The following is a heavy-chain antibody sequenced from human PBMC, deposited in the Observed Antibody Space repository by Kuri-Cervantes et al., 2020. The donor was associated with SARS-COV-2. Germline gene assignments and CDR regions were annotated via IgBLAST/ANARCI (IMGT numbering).Heavy chain of an antibody. Sequence: GSLRLSCAVYDGSFSGYYWSWFRQPPGKGLEWIGEINHSGITNYNPSLTSRVTISVDTSKVQFSLKLSSVTAADTAVYYCASACGYDFPLYDWGQGTMVTVSS. CDR1: DGSFSGYY. D-gene: IGHD5-12*01. J-gene: IGHJ4*01. V-gene: IGHV4-34*01. CDR3: ASACGYDFPLYD. CDR2: INHSGIT.